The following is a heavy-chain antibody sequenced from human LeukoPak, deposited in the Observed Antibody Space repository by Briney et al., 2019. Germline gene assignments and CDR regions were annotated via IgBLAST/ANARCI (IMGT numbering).Heavy chain of an antibody. V-gene: IGHV3-74*01. CDR3: TRDLMVYDVSTGLHHYYMDV. D-gene: IGHD3-9*01. CDR2: INGDGRNI. Sequence: GGSLRPSCAASGFTFSSYGMHWVRQAPRKGLVWVSGINGDGRNINYADSVRGRFTISRDNAKNTLYLQMNTLRVEDTAVYYCTRDLMVYDVSTGLHHYYMDVWGQGTTVTVSS. J-gene: IGHJ6*02. CDR1: GFTFSSYG.